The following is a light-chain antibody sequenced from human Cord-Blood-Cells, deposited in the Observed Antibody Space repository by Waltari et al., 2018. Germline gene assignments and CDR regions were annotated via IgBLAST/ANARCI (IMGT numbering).Light chain of an antibody. V-gene: IGKV3-15*01. CDR2: GAS. Sequence: DIVMTHSPAPLSVPPGGRATLSCRASQSVSSNLAWYQQKPGQAPRLLIYGASTRATGIPARFSGSGSGTEFTLTISSLQSEDFAVYYCQQYNNWPLTFGGGTKVEIK. CDR1: QSVSSN. J-gene: IGKJ4*01. CDR3: QQYNNWPLT.